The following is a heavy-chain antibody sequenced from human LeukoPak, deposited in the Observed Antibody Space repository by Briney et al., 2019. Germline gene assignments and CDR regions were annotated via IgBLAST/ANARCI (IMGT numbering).Heavy chain of an antibody. Sequence: SETLSLTCAVYGGSFSGYYWSWIRQPPGKGLEWIGEINHSGSTNYNPSLKSRVTISVDTSKNQFSLKLSSVTAADTAVYYCARGRKPLKGSYYYGSGSYLYWFDPWGQGTLVTVSS. J-gene: IGHJ5*02. CDR3: ARGRKPLKGSYYYGSGSYLYWFDP. V-gene: IGHV4-34*01. CDR1: GGSFSGYY. D-gene: IGHD3-10*01. CDR2: INHSGST.